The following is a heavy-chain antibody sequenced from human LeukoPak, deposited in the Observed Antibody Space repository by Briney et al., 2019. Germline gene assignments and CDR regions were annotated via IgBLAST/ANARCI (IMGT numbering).Heavy chain of an antibody. J-gene: IGHJ6*03. Sequence: ASVKVSCKASGYTFTSYYMHWVRQAPGQGLEWMGIINPSGGSTSYAQKFQGRVTMTRDMSTSTVYMELSRVRSDDTAVYYCARVQPDTTPLYYYMDVWGKGTTVTVSS. CDR2: INPSGGST. CDR1: GYTFTSYY. D-gene: IGHD1-26*01. CDR3: ARVQPDTTPLYYYMDV. V-gene: IGHV1-46*01.